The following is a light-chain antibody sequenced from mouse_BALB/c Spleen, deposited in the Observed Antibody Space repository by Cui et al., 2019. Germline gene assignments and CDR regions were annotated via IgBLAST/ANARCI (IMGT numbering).Light chain of an antibody. CDR2: DTT. CDR1: QTIGTW. J-gene: IGKJ4*01. V-gene: IGKV12-98*01. CDR3: QQRNRTPHT. Sequence: DIQMTHSPASQSASLGESVTITCLASQTIGTWLAWYQQKPGKSPKLLIYDTTRLEDGVPSRFSGSGSGTKYSFKISSLQAEDFVSYYCQQRNRTPHTFGAGTKLEIK.